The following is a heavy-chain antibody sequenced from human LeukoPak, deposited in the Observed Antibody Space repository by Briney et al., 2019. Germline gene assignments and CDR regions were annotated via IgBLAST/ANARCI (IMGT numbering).Heavy chain of an antibody. CDR3: AKVRFDILTGYYPLGEAFDI. D-gene: IGHD3-9*01. CDR1: GFTFSSYA. CDR2: ISGSGGST. J-gene: IGHJ3*02. Sequence: GGSLRLSCAASGFTFSSYAMSWVRQAPGKGLEWVSAISGSGGSTYCADSVKGRFTISRDNSKNTLYLQMNSLRAEDTAVYYCAKVRFDILTGYYPLGEAFDIWGQGTMVTVSS. V-gene: IGHV3-23*01.